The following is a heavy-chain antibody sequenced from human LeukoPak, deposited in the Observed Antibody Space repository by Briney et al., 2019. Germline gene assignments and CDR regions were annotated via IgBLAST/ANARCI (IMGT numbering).Heavy chain of an antibody. V-gene: IGHV3-49*03. J-gene: IGHJ4*02. CDR1: GFTFGDYT. CDR2: IRSKAYGGTT. D-gene: IGHD1-1*01. CDR3: IRGGANSPFDY. Sequence: GGSLRLSCTASGFTFGDYTVSWFRQAPGKGLEWVGFIRSKAYGGTTEDAASVKGRFTISRDDSKSIAYLQMNSLKIEDTGVYYCIRGGANSPFDYWGQGALVTVSS.